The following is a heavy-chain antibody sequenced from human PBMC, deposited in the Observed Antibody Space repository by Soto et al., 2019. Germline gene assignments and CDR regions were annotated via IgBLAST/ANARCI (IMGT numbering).Heavy chain of an antibody. D-gene: IGHD3-22*01. CDR3: AREDSSGSPHFDY. CDR1: GGTFSSYA. Sequence: ASVKVSCKASGGTFSSYAISWVRQAPGQGLEWMGGIIPIFGTANYAQKFQGRVTITADESTSTAYMELSSLRSEDTAVYYCAREDSSGSPHFDYWGQGTLVTVSS. V-gene: IGHV1-69*13. CDR2: IIPIFGTA. J-gene: IGHJ4*02.